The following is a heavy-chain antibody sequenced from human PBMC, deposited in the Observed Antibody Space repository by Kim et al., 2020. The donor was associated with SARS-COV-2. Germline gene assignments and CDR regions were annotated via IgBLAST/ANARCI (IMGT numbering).Heavy chain of an antibody. CDR3: ARMFRSPERPYF. CDR1: GDTFSSGYYS. D-gene: IGHD1-1*01. Sequence: SETLSLTCAVSGDTFSSGYYSWAWIRQPPGEGLEWIGKIDYSGNTYYNPSLKSRVTISLDTSKNQFSRRLTSVFAADTAVYYCARMFRSPERPYF. J-gene: IGHJ1*01. CDR2: IDYSGNT. V-gene: IGHV4-39*01.